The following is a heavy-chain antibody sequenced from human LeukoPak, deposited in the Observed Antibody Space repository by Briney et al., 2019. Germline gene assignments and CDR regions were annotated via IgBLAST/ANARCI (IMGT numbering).Heavy chain of an antibody. CDR2: ISYDGSNK. Sequence: GGSLRLSCLASGFTFSNTWMNWVRQAPGKGLEWVAIISYDGSNKYYADSVKGRFTISRDNSKNTLYLQVNSLRAEDTAVYYCARDRYYDFWSGYHTDVLGYWGQGTLVTVSS. V-gene: IGHV3-30*03. CDR3: ARDRYYDFWSGYHTDVLGY. CDR1: GFTFSNTW. J-gene: IGHJ4*02. D-gene: IGHD3-3*01.